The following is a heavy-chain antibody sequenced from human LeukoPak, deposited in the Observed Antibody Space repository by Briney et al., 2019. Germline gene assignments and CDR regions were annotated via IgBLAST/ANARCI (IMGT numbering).Heavy chain of an antibody. J-gene: IGHJ4*02. CDR2: IYPGDSDT. V-gene: IGHV5-51*01. Sequence: GESLKISCKGSGYSFTSYWIGWVRQMPGKGLEWMGIIYPGDSDTRYSPSFQGQVTISADKSISTAYLQWSSLKASDTAMYYCARYRDYYYDSSGIDYWGQGTLVTVSS. D-gene: IGHD3-22*01. CDR1: GYSFTSYW. CDR3: ARYRDYYYDSSGIDY.